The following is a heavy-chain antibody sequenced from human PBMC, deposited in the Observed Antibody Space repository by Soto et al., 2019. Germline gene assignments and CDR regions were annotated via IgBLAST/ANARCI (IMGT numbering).Heavy chain of an antibody. V-gene: IGHV1-8*01. CDR3: TRGEWELSY. CDR2: MNPTSGNT. J-gene: IGHJ4*02. Sequence: QVQQVQSGTEVKKPGASVKVSCEVSGYTFTIYDINWVRQAAGRGLEWMGWMNPTSGNTGYALKSQGRVTMTRDTSISTAYMELSSLTFEDTAVYYCTRGEWELSYWGQGTLVTVSS. CDR1: GYTFTIYD. D-gene: IGHD1-26*01.